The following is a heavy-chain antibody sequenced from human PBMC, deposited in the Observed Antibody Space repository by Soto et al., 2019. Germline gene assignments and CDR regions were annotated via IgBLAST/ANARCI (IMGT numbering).Heavy chain of an antibody. D-gene: IGHD3-10*01. Sequence: ASVKVSCKASGYTFTGYYMHWVRQAPGQGLEWMGWINPNSGGTNYAQKFQGWVTMTRDTSISTAYMELSRLRSDDTAVYYCAREGVAQLSGAHEKRDDAFDIWGQGTMVTVSS. CDR1: GYTFTGYY. CDR3: AREGVAQLSGAHEKRDDAFDI. J-gene: IGHJ3*02. CDR2: INPNSGGT. V-gene: IGHV1-2*04.